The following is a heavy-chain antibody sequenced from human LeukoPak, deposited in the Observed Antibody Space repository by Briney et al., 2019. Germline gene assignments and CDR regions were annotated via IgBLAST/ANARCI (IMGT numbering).Heavy chain of an antibody. V-gene: IGHV4-4*02. D-gene: IGHD3-10*01. CDR1: GGSISSNNW. Sequence: PSESLSLTCAVSGGSISSNNWWSWLRQPPGKGLEWTGEIYHSRSTDYNSSLESRVTISVDKSNNQFSLKLSSVTAADTAVYYCARGFYGSGSYSSPGFHAFDMWGQGTMVTVSS. CDR3: ARGFYGSGSYSSPGFHAFDM. CDR2: IYHSRST. J-gene: IGHJ3*02.